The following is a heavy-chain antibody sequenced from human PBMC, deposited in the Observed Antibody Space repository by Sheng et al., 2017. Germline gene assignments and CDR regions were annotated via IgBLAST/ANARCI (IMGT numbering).Heavy chain of an antibody. D-gene: IGHD3-10*01. CDR2: ISSSSTYI. J-gene: IGHJ4*02. CDR1: GFTFSSYK. V-gene: IGHV3-21*02. Sequence: EVQLVESGGGLVKPGGSLRLSCAASGFTFSSYKMNWVRQAPNKGLEWVSSISSSSTYIYYADSVKGRFTISRDNAKNSLYLQMNSLRAEDTAVYYCATPRALARTGKTQAFDYWGQGTLVTVS. CDR3: ATPRALARTGKTQAFDY.